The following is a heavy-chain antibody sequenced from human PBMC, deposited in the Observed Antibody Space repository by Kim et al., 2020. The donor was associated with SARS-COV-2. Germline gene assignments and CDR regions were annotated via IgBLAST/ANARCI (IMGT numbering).Heavy chain of an antibody. D-gene: IGHD6-13*01. V-gene: IGHV1-46*01. CDR3: ARDPRPYFVAAAGRYFDY. CDR2: INPSGGST. Sequence: ASVKVSCKASGYTFTSYYMHWVRQAPGQGLEWMGIINPSGGSTSYAQKFQGRVTMTRDTSTSTVYMELSSLRSEDTAVYYCARDPRPYFVAAAGRYFDYWGQGTLVTVSS. CDR1: GYTFTSYY. J-gene: IGHJ4*02.